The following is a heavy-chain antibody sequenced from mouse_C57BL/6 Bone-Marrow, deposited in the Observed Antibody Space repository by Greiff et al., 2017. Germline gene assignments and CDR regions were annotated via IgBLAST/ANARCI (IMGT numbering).Heavy chain of an antibody. CDR3: ARPSYYGSSWFAY. D-gene: IGHD1-1*01. Sequence: VQLQQPGAELVRPGSSVKLSCKASGYTFTSYWMHWVKQRPIQGLEWIGNIDPSDSETHYNQKFKDKATLTVDKSSSTAYMQLSSLTSEDSAVYYCARPSYYGSSWFAYWGQGTLVTVSA. V-gene: IGHV1-52*01. CDR2: IDPSDSET. CDR1: GYTFTSYW. J-gene: IGHJ3*01.